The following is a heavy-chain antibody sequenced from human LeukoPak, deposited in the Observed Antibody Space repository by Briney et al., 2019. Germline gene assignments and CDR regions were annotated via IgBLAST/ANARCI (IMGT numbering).Heavy chain of an antibody. Sequence: SETLSLTCTVSGGSISGYYWSWIRQPPGKRLEWIGYIYYSGNTNYNPSLKSRVTISVDRSKNQFSLKLNSVTAADTAFYYCARGRGMDTAMFDYWGQGALVTVSS. CDR1: GGSISGYY. CDR3: ARGRGMDTAMFDY. J-gene: IGHJ4*02. CDR2: IYYSGNT. V-gene: IGHV4-59*01. D-gene: IGHD5-18*01.